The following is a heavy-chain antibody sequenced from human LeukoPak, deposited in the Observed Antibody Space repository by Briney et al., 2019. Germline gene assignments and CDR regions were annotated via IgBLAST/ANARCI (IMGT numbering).Heavy chain of an antibody. Sequence: ASVKVSCKVSGYTLTELSMHWVRQAPGKGLEWMGGFDPEDGETIYAQKFQGRVTMTEDTSTDTAYMELSSLRSEDTAVYYCATDRSYSSGSYYYYGMDVWGQGTTVTVSS. V-gene: IGHV1-24*01. J-gene: IGHJ6*02. D-gene: IGHD6-19*01. CDR3: ATDRSYSSGSYYYYGMDV. CDR2: FDPEDGET. CDR1: GYTLTELS.